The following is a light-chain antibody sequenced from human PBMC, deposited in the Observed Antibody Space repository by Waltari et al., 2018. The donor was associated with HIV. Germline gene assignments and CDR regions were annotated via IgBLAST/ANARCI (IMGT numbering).Light chain of an antibody. J-gene: IGKJ1*01. V-gene: IGKV1-39*01. CDR1: QNISSY. Sequence: DIQMTQSPSSLSASVGDRVTITCRASQNISSYLSWYQQKPGKAPKVLIYAASSLRSGVPSRFSGSGSGTDFNISISSLQLEDFATYYCQQSYSTPRTFGQGTKVEIK. CDR2: AAS. CDR3: QQSYSTPRT.